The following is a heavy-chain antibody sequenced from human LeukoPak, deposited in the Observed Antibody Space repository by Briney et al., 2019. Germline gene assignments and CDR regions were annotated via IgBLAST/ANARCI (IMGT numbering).Heavy chain of an antibody. CDR2: INGDETST. Sequence: GGSLRLSCAASGFTFSSYWMHWLRQAPGKGLVWVSRINGDETSTGYADSVKGRFTISRDNAKNTLYLQMNSLRAEDTAIYYCVRNVGFRFDPWGQGTLVTVSS. CDR1: GFTFSSYW. CDR3: VRNVGFRFDP. J-gene: IGHJ5*02. V-gene: IGHV3-74*01. D-gene: IGHD2-15*01.